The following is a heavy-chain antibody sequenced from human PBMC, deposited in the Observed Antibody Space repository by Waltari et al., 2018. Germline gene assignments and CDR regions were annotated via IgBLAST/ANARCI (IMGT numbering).Heavy chain of an antibody. CDR3: ARAESGGMFDYYYGMDV. CDR2: MYSGGIT. J-gene: IGHJ6*02. CDR1: GFHGSAHC. Sequence: ELQLVESGGGLIQPGGSLRLPCAGSGFHGSAHCMSWVRQAIGKGREWISVMYSGGITYYADSVKGRFTIARDSYRNTLSLQMISLRAEDTAVYYCARAESGGMFDYYYGMDVWGQGTTVTVSS. D-gene: IGHD2-15*01. V-gene: IGHV3-53*01.